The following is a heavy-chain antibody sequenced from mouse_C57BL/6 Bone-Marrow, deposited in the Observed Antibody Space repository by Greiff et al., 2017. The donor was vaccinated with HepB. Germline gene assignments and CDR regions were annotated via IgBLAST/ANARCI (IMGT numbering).Heavy chain of an antibody. CDR2: IDPSDSYT. D-gene: IGHD1-1*01. V-gene: IGHV1-69*01. J-gene: IGHJ3*01. Sequence: QVQLQQPGAELVMPGASVKLSCKASGYTFTSYWMHWVKQRPGQGLEWIGEIDPSDSYTNYNQKFKGKSTLTVDKSSSTAYMQLSSLTSEDSAVYYCALLLRWGFAYWGQGTLVTVSA. CDR1: GYTFTSYW. CDR3: ALLLRWGFAY.